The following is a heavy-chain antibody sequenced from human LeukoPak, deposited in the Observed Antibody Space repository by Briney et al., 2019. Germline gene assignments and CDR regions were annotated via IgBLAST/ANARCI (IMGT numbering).Heavy chain of an antibody. CDR1: GGSFSGYY. V-gene: IGHV4-34*01. CDR2: VNHSGST. Sequence: SETLSLTCAVYGGSFSGYYWSWIRQPPGKGLEWIGEVNHSGSTNYNPSLKSRVTISVDTSKNQFSLKLSSVTAADTAVYYCATSYIGGFGKPDYWGQGTLVTVSS. D-gene: IGHD2-15*01. CDR3: ATSYIGGFGKPDY. J-gene: IGHJ4*02.